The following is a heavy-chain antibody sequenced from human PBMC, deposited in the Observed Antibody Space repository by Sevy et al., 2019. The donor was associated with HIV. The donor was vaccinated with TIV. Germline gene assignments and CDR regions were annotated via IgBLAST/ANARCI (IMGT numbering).Heavy chain of an antibody. Sequence: GGSLRLSCAASGFTFNDYALHWVRQAPGKGMEWVAIISSDGDNTYYAHTVKGRFTISRDNSKNTVYLQMNRLRAEDTAFYYCVREGAPYRNIRYCSGNNCFYNWFDPWGQGTLVTVSS. CDR3: VREGAPYRNIRYCSGNNCFYNWFDP. CDR2: ISSDGDNT. V-gene: IGHV3-30-3*01. J-gene: IGHJ5*02. CDR1: GFTFNDYA. D-gene: IGHD2-15*01.